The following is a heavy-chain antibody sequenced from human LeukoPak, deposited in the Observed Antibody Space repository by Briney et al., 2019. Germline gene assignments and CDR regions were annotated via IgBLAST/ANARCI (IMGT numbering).Heavy chain of an antibody. CDR3: ARDPGASYHPVDY. J-gene: IGHJ4*02. D-gene: IGHD1-26*01. CDR1: GYTFTSYG. V-gene: IGHV1-18*01. Sequence: ASVRVSCKASGYTFTSYGISWVRQAPGQGLEWRGWSGAYNGNTDYAQKIKGRVTMTTDTPTSTAYLERRTLRSADTAVYYCARDPGASYHPVDYWGQATLATVSS. CDR2: SGAYNGNT.